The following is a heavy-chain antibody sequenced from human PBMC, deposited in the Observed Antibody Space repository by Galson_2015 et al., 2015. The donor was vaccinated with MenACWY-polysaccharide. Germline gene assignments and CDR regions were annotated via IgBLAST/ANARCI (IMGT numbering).Heavy chain of an antibody. J-gene: IGHJ4*02. CDR2: VHHSGNT. Sequence: TLSLTCTVSGGAISSGDYFWTWIRQSPGKDLEWIVFVHHSGNTYYNPSLESRVRMSGDTSRNQFSLRLTSVSAADTATYYCVREATVTTFDFWGQGALVSVSS. V-gene: IGHV4-30-4*01. D-gene: IGHD4-17*01. CDR1: GGAISSGDYF. CDR3: VREATVTTFDF.